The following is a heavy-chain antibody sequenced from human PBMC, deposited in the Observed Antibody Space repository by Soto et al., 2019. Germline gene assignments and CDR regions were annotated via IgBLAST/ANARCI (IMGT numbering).Heavy chain of an antibody. CDR3: ASRTTYCSSTSCYGGDWYFDL. CDR1: GFTFSSYG. V-gene: IGHV3-30*03. D-gene: IGHD2-2*01. J-gene: IGHJ2*01. CDR2: ISYDGSNK. Sequence: QVQLVESGGGVVQPGRSLRLSCAASGFTFSSYGMHWVRQAPGKGLEWVAVISYDGSNKYYADSVKGRFIISRDNSKNTLYLQMNSLRAEDTAVYYCASRTTYCSSTSCYGGDWYFDLWGRGTLVTVSS.